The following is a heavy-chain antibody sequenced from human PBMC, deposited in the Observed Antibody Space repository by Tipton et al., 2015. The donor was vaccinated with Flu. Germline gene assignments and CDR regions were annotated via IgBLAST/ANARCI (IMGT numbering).Heavy chain of an antibody. CDR3: ARDLWNDRRAYYYYGVDV. Sequence: TLSLTCTVSGGSISTTIYYWGWVRQPPGKGLEWSGSIYYSGTTYYNPSLKSQVTISIDPSKNQFSLDLTSLTAAGTAVYYCARDLWNDRRAYYYYGVDVWGQGTTVTVPS. CDR2: IYYSGTT. CDR1: GGSISTTIYY. D-gene: IGHD1-1*01. J-gene: IGHJ6*02. V-gene: IGHV4-39*07.